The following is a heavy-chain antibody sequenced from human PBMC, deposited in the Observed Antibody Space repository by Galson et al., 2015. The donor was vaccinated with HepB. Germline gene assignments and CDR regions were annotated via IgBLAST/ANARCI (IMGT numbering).Heavy chain of an antibody. V-gene: IGHV1-24*01. CDR3: ASGNYGGNSRNWFDP. D-gene: IGHD4-23*01. J-gene: IGHJ5*02. CDR1: GYTLTELS. Sequence: SVKVSCKVSGYTLTELSMHWVRQAPGKGLEWMGGFDPEDGETIYAQKFQGRVTMTEDTSTDTAYMELSSLRSEDTAVYYCASGNYGGNSRNWFDPWGQGTLVTVSS. CDR2: FDPEDGET.